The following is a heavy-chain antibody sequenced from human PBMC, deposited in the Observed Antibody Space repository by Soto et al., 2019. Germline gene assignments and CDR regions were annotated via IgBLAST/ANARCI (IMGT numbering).Heavy chain of an antibody. J-gene: IGHJ4*02. CDR1: GFTFDDYA. V-gene: IGHV3-9*01. CDR3: ARDFAYFDS. Sequence: GGSLRLSCAASGFTFDDYAMHWVRQAPGKGLEWVSGINWNSDTIGYADSVKGRFTVSRDNAKGSLLLQMSSLRAEDTAVYFCARDFAYFDSWGQGTLVTVSS. CDR2: INWNSDTI.